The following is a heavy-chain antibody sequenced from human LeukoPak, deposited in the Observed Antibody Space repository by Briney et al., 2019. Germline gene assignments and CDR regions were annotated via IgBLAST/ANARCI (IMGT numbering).Heavy chain of an antibody. V-gene: IGHV3-23*01. D-gene: IGHD3-10*01. CDR3: AKDQFEMVRGVIITWSPYYGMDV. J-gene: IGHJ6*04. CDR2: ISGSGGST. CDR1: GFTFSSYA. Sequence: PGGSLRLSCAASGFTFSSYAMSWVRQAPGKGLEWVSAISGSGGSTYYADSVKGRFTISRDNSKNTLYLQMNSLRAEDTAVYYCAKDQFEMVRGVIITWSPYYGMDVWGKGTTVTVSS.